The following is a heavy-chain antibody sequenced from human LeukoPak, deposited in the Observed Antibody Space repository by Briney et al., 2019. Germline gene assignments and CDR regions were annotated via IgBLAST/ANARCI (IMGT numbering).Heavy chain of an antibody. CDR1: GFTFSSYA. V-gene: IGHV3-30-3*01. J-gene: IGHJ6*02. CDR3: ARDVKSSGYYLELQHANYYGMDV. Sequence: PGRSLRLSCAASGFTFSSYAMHWVRQAPGKGLERVAVISYDGSNKYYADSVKGRFTISRDNSKNTLYLQMNSLRAEDTAVYYCARDVKSSGYYLELQHANYYGMDVWGQGTTVTVSS. D-gene: IGHD3-22*01. CDR2: ISYDGSNK.